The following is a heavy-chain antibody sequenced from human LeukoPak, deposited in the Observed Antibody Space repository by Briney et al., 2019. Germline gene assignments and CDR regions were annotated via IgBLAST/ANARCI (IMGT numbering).Heavy chain of an antibody. D-gene: IGHD6-19*01. CDR1: GGTFSSYG. V-gene: IGHV1-69*10. Sequence: GASVKVSCKASGGTFSSYGFSWVRQAPGQGLEWMGGIIPMLGTTNYAQEFQGRVTITADKSTNTAYMELTSLRSEDTAVYYCARVRSSGWLGFAFDIWGQGTMVTVSS. CDR3: ARVRSSGWLGFAFDI. CDR2: IIPMLGTT. J-gene: IGHJ3*02.